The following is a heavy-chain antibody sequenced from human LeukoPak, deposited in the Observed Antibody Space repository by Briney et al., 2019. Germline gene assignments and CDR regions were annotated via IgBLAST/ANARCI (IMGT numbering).Heavy chain of an antibody. J-gene: IGHJ4*02. D-gene: IGHD6-13*01. Sequence: ASVKVSCKASGGTFSSYTISWVRQAPGQGLEWMGRIIPILGIANYAQKFQGRVTITADKSTSTAYMELSSLRSEDTAVYYCARAPTQQPGFFDYWGQGTLVTVSS. CDR1: GGTFSSYT. V-gene: IGHV1-69*02. CDR2: IIPILGIA. CDR3: ARAPTQQPGFFDY.